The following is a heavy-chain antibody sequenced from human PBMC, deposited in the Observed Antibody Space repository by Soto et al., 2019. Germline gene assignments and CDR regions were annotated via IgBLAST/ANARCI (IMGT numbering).Heavy chain of an antibody. D-gene: IGHD6-19*01. J-gene: IGHJ2*01. CDR1: GFTVSSNY. CDR2: IYSGGST. CDR3: ARQPLRIAVAGTEWYFDL. V-gene: IGHV3-53*04. Sequence: EVQLVESGGGLVQPGGSLRLSCAASGFTVSSNYMSWVRQAPGKGLEWVSVIYSGGSTYYADSVKGRFTISRHNSKNTLYLQMNSLRAEDPAVYYCARQPLRIAVAGTEWYFDLWGRGTLVTVSS.